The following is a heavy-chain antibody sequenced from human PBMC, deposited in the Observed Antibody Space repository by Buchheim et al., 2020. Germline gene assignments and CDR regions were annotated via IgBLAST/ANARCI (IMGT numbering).Heavy chain of an antibody. V-gene: IGHV4-39*07. J-gene: IGHJ4*02. CDR1: GDSIRSSAYF. Sequence: HLHLQESGPGLVKPSETLSLTCSVSGDSIRSSAYFWGWIRQSPGRALEWIASINYSGRAFYNPSLESPVTMSLEKSNYPFSLKLHSVTAADTAVYYCAREGWGAKSEDDDWGPGTL. CDR3: AREGWGAKSEDDD. D-gene: IGHD3-16*01. CDR2: INYSGRA.